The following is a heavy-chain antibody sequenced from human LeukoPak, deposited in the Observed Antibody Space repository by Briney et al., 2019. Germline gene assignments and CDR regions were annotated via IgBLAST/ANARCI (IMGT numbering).Heavy chain of an antibody. CDR2: INSDGSST. Sequence: QTGGSLRLSCAASGFTFSSYWMHWVRQAPGKGLVWVSRINSDGSSTSYADSVKGRFTISRDNAKNSLYLQMNSLRAEDTAVYYCARDCTSCFYNWFDPWGQGTLVTVSS. J-gene: IGHJ5*02. CDR3: ARDCTSCFYNWFDP. V-gene: IGHV3-74*01. D-gene: IGHD2-2*01. CDR1: GFTFSSYW.